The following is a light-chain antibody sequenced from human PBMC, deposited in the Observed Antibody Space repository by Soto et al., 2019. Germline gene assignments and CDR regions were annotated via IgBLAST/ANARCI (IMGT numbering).Light chain of an antibody. J-gene: IGKJ5*01. Sequence: EIVLTQSPATLSLSPGERATLSCRASQSVSSYLAWYQQKPGQAPRLLIYDASNRATGIPARLSGSGSGTDFTLTISSLEPEDFAVYYCQQYGSSGITFGQGTRLEI. CDR2: DAS. CDR1: QSVSSY. V-gene: IGKV3-11*01. CDR3: QQYGSSGIT.